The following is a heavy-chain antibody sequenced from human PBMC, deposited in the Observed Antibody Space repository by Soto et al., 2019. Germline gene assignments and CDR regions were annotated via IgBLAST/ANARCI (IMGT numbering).Heavy chain of an antibody. V-gene: IGHV3-23*01. Sequence: EVQLLESGGGLVQPGGSLRLSCAASGFTFSSYAMSWVRQAPGKGLEWVSAISGSGGSTYYADSVKGRFTISGDNSKNTLYLQMNSLRAEDTAVYYCASRIGYCSGGSCYLDYWGQGTLVTVSS. CDR1: GFTFSSYA. CDR2: ISGSGGST. D-gene: IGHD2-15*01. CDR3: ASRIGYCSGGSCYLDY. J-gene: IGHJ4*02.